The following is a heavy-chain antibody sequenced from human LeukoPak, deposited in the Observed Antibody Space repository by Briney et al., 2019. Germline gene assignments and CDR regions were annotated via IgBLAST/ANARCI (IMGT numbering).Heavy chain of an antibody. D-gene: IGHD2-8*02. CDR2: IKQDGSEK. J-gene: IGHJ4*02. CDR3: ARIRYSTDHFDY. CDR1: GFTFSSYA. Sequence: GGSLRLSCAASGFTFSSYAMSWVRQAPGKGLEWVANIKQDGSEKYYVDSVKGRFTISRDNAKNSLYLQMNSLRAEDTAVYYCARIRYSTDHFDYWGQGTLVTVSS. V-gene: IGHV3-7*01.